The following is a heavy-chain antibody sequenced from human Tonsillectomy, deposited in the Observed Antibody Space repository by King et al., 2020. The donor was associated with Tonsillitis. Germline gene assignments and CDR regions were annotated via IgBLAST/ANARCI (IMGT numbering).Heavy chain of an antibody. CDR1: GFTFSNYA. Sequence: QVQLVESGGGVVQPGRSLSLSCAASGFTFSNYAMHWVRQAPGKGLEWVAVISYVGSSKYYADSVKGRFTISRDKSKNTLHLQMSSLRAEDTAVYYCARRDGALDYYYYGMDVWDQGTTVTVSS. V-gene: IGHV3-30-3*01. CDR2: ISYVGSSK. J-gene: IGHJ6*02. CDR3: ARRDGALDYYYYGMDV. D-gene: IGHD4-17*01.